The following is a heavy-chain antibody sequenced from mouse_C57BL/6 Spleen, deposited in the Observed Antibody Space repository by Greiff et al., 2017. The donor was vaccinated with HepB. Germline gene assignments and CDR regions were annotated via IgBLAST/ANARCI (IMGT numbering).Heavy chain of an antibody. Sequence: EVMLVESGGGLVKPGGSLKLSCAASGFTFSSYAMSWVRQTPEKRLEWVATISDGGSYTYYPDNVKGRFTISRDNAKNNLYLQMSHLKSEDTAMYYCARDYGSSSIFDYWGQGTTLTVSS. V-gene: IGHV5-4*01. CDR2: ISDGGSYT. CDR3: ARDYGSSSIFDY. D-gene: IGHD1-1*01. J-gene: IGHJ2*01. CDR1: GFTFSSYA.